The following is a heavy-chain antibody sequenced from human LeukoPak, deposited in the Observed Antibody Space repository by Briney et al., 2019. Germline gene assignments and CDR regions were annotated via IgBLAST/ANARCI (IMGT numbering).Heavy chain of an antibody. CDR1: GFTFSSYS. J-gene: IGHJ3*02. V-gene: IGHV3-21*01. D-gene: IGHD1-26*01. CDR3: ARSGSYLEHDAFDI. Sequence: GGSLRLSCAASGFTFSSYSMNWVRQAPGKGLEWVSSISSSSSYIYYADSVKGRFTISRDNAKNSLYLQMNSLRAEDTAVYYCARSGSYLEHDAFDIWGQGTMVTVSS. CDR2: ISSSSSYI.